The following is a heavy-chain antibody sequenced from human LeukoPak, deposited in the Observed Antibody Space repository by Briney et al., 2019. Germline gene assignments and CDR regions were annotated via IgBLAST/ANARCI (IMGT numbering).Heavy chain of an antibody. V-gene: IGHV3-66*01. CDR2: IYSGGST. CDR3: ARNMGSEPRKGGGSDY. CDR1: GFTVSSNY. Sequence: GGSLRLSCAASGFTVSSNYMSWVRQAPGKGLEWVSVIYSGGSTYYADSVKGRFTISRDNSKNTLYLQMNSLRAEDTAVYYCARNMGSEPRKGGGSDYWGQGTLVTVSS. D-gene: IGHD3-16*01. J-gene: IGHJ4*02.